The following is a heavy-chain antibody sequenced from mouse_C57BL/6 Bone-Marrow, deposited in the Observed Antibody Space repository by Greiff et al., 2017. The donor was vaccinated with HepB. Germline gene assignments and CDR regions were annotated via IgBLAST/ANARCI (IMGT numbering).Heavy chain of an antibody. CDR1: GFNIKDDY. Sequence: EVQLQQSGAELVRPGASVKLSCTASGFNIKDDYMHWVKQRPEQGLEWIGWIDPENGDTEYASKFQGKATITADTSSNTAYLQLSSLTSEDIAVYYCTGYLLFAYWGQGTLVTVSA. D-gene: IGHD2-1*01. V-gene: IGHV14-4*01. CDR2: IDPENGDT. J-gene: IGHJ3*01. CDR3: TGYLLFAY.